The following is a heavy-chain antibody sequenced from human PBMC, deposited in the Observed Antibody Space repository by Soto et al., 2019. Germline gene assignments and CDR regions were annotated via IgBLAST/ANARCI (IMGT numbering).Heavy chain of an antibody. J-gene: IGHJ4*02. CDR2: IYYSGST. CDR1: GGSIGTSSDY. V-gene: IGHV4-39*01. Sequence: ETLSLTCTVSGGSIGTSSDYWGWIRQPPGKGLEWVGTIYYSGSTYYNPSLKSRVTISVDTSKNQFSLKLNSVTAADTAVYYCASAAAAGYYFDFWGQGSLVTVSS. CDR3: ASAAAAGYYFDF. D-gene: IGHD6-13*01.